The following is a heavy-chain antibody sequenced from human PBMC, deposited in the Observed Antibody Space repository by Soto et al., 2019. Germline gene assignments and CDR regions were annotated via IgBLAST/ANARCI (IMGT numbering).Heavy chain of an antibody. J-gene: IGHJ6*03. CDR1: GFTFSSYW. D-gene: IGHD6-6*01. V-gene: IGHV3-7*03. CDR3: ARGIAARHYYYYYYMDV. CDR2: IKQDGSEK. Sequence: GGSLRLSCAASGFTFSSYWMSWVRQAPGKGLEWVANIKQDGSEKYYVDSVKGRFTISRDNAKNSLYLQMNSLRAEDTAVYYCARGIAARHYYYYYYMDVWGKGTTVTVSS.